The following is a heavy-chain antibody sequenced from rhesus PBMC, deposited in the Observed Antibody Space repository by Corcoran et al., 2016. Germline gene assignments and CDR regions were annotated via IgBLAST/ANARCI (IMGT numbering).Heavy chain of an antibody. Sequence: QVKLQESGPGLVKPSETLSLTCAVSGGSISSSNWWSWIRQSPGKGLELIGYIYGGSERTSYNPSLKRRVTISTDTSKNQFSLKLCSVTAADTAVYYCARVVWVYDFDYWGQGVLVTVSS. V-gene: IGHV4S18*01. CDR3: ARVVWVYDFDY. CDR2: IYGGSERT. CDR1: GGSISSSNW. J-gene: IGHJ4*01. D-gene: IGHD6-13*01.